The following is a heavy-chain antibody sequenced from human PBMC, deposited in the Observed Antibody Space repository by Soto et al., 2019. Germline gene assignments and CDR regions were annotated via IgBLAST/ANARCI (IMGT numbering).Heavy chain of an antibody. CDR2: FDPEDGNT. CDR1: GYTLTELS. Sequence: ASVKVSCKVSGYTLTELSMHWVRQAPGKGLEWMGGFDPEDGNTNYAQKLQGRVTMTTDTSTSTAYMELRSLRSDDTAVYYCARLAHGDYVAYWGQGTLVTVSS. D-gene: IGHD4-17*01. V-gene: IGHV1-24*01. CDR3: ARLAHGDYVAY. J-gene: IGHJ4*02.